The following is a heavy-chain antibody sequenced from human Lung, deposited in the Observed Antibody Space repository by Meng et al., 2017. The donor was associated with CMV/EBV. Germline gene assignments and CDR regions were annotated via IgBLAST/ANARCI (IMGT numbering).Heavy chain of an antibody. V-gene: IGHV4-30-4*08. J-gene: IGHJ4*02. Sequence: QWQRQGSAPGLVKPSQTLSLTCTVSGGSISSGDYYWSWIRQPPGKGLEWIGYIYYSGSTYYNPSLKSRVTISVDTSKNQFSLKLSSVTAADTAVYYCARALDTAMVTFDYWGQGTLVTVSS. D-gene: IGHD5-18*01. CDR2: IYYSGST. CDR1: GGSISSGDYY. CDR3: ARALDTAMVTFDY.